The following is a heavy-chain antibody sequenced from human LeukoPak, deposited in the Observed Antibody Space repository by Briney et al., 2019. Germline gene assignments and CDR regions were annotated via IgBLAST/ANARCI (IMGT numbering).Heavy chain of an antibody. V-gene: IGHV3-21*01. CDR1: GFIFSSYT. CDR3: ARDRQSITIFGVLIPIYMDV. Sequence: GGSLRLSCAASGFIFSSYTMNWVRQAPGKGLEWGSFISSSSSYIYHADSVKGRFTIPRDNDKTPLYLQMNSLRAEDTAVYYCARDRQSITIFGVLIPIYMDVWGKGTTVTVSS. J-gene: IGHJ6*03. D-gene: IGHD3-3*01. CDR2: ISSSSSYI.